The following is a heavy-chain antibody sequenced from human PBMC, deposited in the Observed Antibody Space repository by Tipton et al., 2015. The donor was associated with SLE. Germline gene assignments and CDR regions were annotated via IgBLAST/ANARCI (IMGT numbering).Heavy chain of an antibody. CDR2: VSYDGSHK. D-gene: IGHD6-13*01. CDR3: ARDSGGIAYMDV. V-gene: IGHV3-30*04. J-gene: IGHJ6*03. Sequence: SLRLSCAASGFTFSSYAMHWVRQAPGKGLEWVSVVSYDGSHKYYADSVKGRFTISRDNSKNTLYLQMNSLRAEDTAVYYCARDSGGIAYMDVWGKGTTVTFSS. CDR1: GFTFSSYA.